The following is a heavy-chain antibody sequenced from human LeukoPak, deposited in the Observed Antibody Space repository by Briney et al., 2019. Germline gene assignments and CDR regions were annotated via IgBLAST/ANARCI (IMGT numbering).Heavy chain of an antibody. CDR1: GYNFASHW. CDR3: ARFPAADWSFDL. D-gene: IGHD2-2*01. CDR2: IYPRDSDT. J-gene: IGHJ2*01. Sequence: GESLKISCKGSGYNFASHWIGWVRQMPGKGLEWMGSIYPRDSDTRYSPSFQGQVTTSADKSITTAYLQWSSLKAPDTAMYYCARFPAADWSFDLWGRGTVVIVSS. V-gene: IGHV5-51*01.